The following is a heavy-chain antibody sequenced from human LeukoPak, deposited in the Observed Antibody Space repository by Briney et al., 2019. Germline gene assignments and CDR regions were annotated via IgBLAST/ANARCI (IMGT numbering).Heavy chain of an antibody. J-gene: IGHJ4*02. CDR2: TYYRYKWYS. CDR3: ARGQTYSGRIFDY. D-gene: IGHD5-12*01. Sequence: SQTLSLTCAISGDSVSSSTVAWKWIRHSPSRGLEWLGRTYYRYKWYSDFAEYVKSRITIDPDTSKTQLSLRLNSVTPDDTAVYFCARGQTYSGRIFDYWGQGTLVTVSS. V-gene: IGHV6-1*01. CDR1: GDSVSSSTVA.